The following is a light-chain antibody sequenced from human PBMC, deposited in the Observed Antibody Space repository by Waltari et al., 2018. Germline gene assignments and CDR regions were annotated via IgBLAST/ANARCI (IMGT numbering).Light chain of an antibody. CDR1: QSLSNW. V-gene: IGKV1-5*01. J-gene: IGKJ1*01. CDR2: GSS. Sequence: DIQMTQSPSTLSASIGDRVTITCRASQSLSNWLAWYQQKPGKPPKLLIYGSSSLESGVPTRFSGSGSGTEFTLTISSLQPDDFATYYCKQYNTYSRTFGQGTTVEVK. CDR3: KQYNTYSRT.